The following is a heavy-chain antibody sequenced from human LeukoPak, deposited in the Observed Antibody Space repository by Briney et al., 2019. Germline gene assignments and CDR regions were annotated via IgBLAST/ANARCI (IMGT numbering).Heavy chain of an antibody. CDR1: GGSFSGYY. D-gene: IGHD6-13*01. J-gene: IGHJ4*02. CDR2: INHSGST. Sequence: SETLSLTCAVYGGSFSGYYWSWIRQPPGKGLEWIGEINHSGSTNYNPSPKSRVTISVDTSKNQFSLKLSSVTAADTAVYYCARCHRVTRISAAIFDYWGQGTLVTVSS. V-gene: IGHV4-34*01. CDR3: ARCHRVTRISAAIFDY.